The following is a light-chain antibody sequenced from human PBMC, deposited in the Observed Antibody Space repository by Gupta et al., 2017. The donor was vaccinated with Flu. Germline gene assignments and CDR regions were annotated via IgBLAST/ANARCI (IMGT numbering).Light chain of an antibody. CDR1: QRVSSY. V-gene: IGKV3-20*01. CDR3: HHYGNSPRT. Sequence: GERATGSCRASQRVSSYLAWYQQRPGQAPRLLIYDASRRATGIPDRFSGSGSGTDFTLTISRLEPEDFAMYYCHHYGNSPRTFGRGTKVEIK. CDR2: DAS. J-gene: IGKJ1*01.